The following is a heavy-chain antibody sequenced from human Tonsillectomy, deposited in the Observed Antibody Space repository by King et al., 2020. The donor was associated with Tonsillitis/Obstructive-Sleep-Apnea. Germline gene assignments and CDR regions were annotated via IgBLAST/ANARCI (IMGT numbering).Heavy chain of an antibody. J-gene: IGHJ4*02. Sequence: VQLVQSGAEVKKPGESLRISCKGSGYSFTSYWISWVRQMPGKGLEWMGRIDPSDSYTNYSPSFQGHVTISADKSISTAYLQWSSLKASDTPMYYCARSLFRENNRVVAAKGDYWGQGTLVTVSS. D-gene: IGHD2-15*01. CDR2: IDPSDSYT. V-gene: IGHV5-10-1*03. CDR1: GYSFTSYW. CDR3: ARSLFRENNRVVAAKGDY.